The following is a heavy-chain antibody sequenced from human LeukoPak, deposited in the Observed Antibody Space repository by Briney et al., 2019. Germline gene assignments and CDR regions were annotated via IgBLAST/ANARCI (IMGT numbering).Heavy chain of an antibody. CDR3: ARWDTAMVKFDYYYGMDV. Sequence: GGSLRLSCAASGFTFNTYWMSWVRQAPGKGLEWVATIEEDGGREHYVDSVKGRFTISRDNAKNSLYLQMNSLRAEDTAVYYCARWDTAMVKFDYYYGMDVWGQGTTVTVSS. J-gene: IGHJ6*02. D-gene: IGHD5-18*01. CDR2: IEEDGGRE. V-gene: IGHV3-7*03. CDR1: GFTFNTYW.